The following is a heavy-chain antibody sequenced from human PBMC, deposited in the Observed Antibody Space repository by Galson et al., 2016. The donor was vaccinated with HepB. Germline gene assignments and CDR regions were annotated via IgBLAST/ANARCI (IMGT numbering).Heavy chain of an antibody. J-gene: IGHJ4*02. CDR1: GGSIIDTSYY. CDR2: IYYSGIT. CDR3: ARQSIQWGYSDF. Sequence: ETLSLTCSVSGGSIIDTSYYWAVIRQPPGKGLEWIGTIYYSGITYYNPSLKSRLTISVDTSKNHFSLRLTSVTASDTAVYYCARQSIQWGYSDFWGQGTLVTVSS. D-gene: IGHD3-22*01. V-gene: IGHV4-39*01.